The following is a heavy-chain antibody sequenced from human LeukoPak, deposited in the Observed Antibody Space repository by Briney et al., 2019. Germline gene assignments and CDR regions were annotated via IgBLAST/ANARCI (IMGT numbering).Heavy chain of an antibody. CDR1: GFIFSNYA. J-gene: IGHJ4*02. D-gene: IGHD3-22*01. Sequence: GGSLRLSCAASGFIFSNYAMSWVRQAPGKGLEGGSAIGGSGGSTFYADSVKGRFTISRDNSRKTLYLQMNSLRAEDTAVYYCAKTGGHYYDSSASYYPDYWGQGTLVTVSS. V-gene: IGHV3-23*01. CDR2: IGGSGGST. CDR3: AKTGGHYYDSSASYYPDY.